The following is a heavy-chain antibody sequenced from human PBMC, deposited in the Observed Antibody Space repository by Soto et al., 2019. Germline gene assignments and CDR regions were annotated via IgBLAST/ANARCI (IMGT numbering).Heavy chain of an antibody. CDR2: IGGSGGST. CDR3: ARAEDEYLDQDHFDF. V-gene: IGHV3-23*01. J-gene: IGHJ4*02. CDR1: GFSFSSFA. Sequence: PGGSLRLSCEASGFSFSSFAMSWVRQAPGKGLEWVSGIGGSGGSTYHADSVKGRFTISRDNSKNTLYLQMNSLRVEDTAVYYCARAEDEYLDQDHFDFWGQGTLVTVSS. D-gene: IGHD2-15*01.